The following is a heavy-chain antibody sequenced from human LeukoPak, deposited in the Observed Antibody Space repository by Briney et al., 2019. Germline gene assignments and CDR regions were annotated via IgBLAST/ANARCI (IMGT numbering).Heavy chain of an antibody. J-gene: IGHJ4*02. V-gene: IGHV4-39*07. CDR1: GGSISSGSYY. D-gene: IGHD3-10*01. Sequence: SETLSLTCTVSGGSISSGSYYWGWIRQPPGKELEWIGSIYYSGSTYYNPALKSRVTMSVDTSKIQFSLKVSSVTAADTAVYYCARDQSGSESSSDYWGQGTLVTVSS. CDR2: IYYSGST. CDR3: ARDQSGSESSSDY.